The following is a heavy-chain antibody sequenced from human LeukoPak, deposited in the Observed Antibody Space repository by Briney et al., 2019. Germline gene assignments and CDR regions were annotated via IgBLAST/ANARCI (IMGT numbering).Heavy chain of an antibody. V-gene: IGHV3-74*01. Sequence: GGSLRLSCAASGFTFSSYWMHWVRQAPGKGLVWVSRINSDGSSTSYADPVRGRFSISRDNAKNTLYLQMNSLRAEDTAVYYCARGLSGYASSLGYWGQGTLVTVSA. J-gene: IGHJ4*02. CDR3: ARGLSGYASSLGY. CDR2: INSDGSST. CDR1: GFTFSSYW. D-gene: IGHD6-6*01.